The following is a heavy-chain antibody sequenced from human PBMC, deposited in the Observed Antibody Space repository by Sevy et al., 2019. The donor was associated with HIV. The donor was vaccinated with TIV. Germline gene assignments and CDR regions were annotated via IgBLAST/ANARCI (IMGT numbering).Heavy chain of an antibody. CDR3: ARGPLVSYYDFWKRAPDY. CDR2: INPESGDT. V-gene: IGHV1-2*02. Sequence: ASVKVSCKASGYIFSGYYFYWVRQAPGQGLELMGWINPESGDTNYARKFQGRVTMTRDTSVTTAYMTLSRLKSTDTALYYCARGPLVSYYDFWKRAPDYWGQGTLVTVSS. CDR1: GYIFSGYY. J-gene: IGHJ4*02. D-gene: IGHD3-3*01.